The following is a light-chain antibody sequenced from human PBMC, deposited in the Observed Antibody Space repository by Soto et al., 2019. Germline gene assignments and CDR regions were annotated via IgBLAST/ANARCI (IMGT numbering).Light chain of an antibody. V-gene: IGKV3-20*01. Sequence: EIVLTQSPGTLSLSPGERATLSCRASLSITNNYLAWYQQKPGQAPRLLLYDASNRATGIPDRFSGSGSGTDFSLTISRLEPEDFAVYYCQQYGSSGWTFGQGTKVEIK. J-gene: IGKJ1*01. CDR3: QQYGSSGWT. CDR2: DAS. CDR1: LSITNNY.